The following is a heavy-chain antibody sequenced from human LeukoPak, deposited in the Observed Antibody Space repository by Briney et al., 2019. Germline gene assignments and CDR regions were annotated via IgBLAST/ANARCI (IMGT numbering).Heavy chain of an antibody. CDR3: MSNYLQGGYFFDH. J-gene: IGHJ4*02. Sequence: SETLSLTCTVSGYSISSGYYWGWLRQPPGKGLEWIGIIYHSGNSYYNPSLKSRVTISVDTSKNQFSLKLNSVTAADTAVYYCMSNYLQGGYFFDHRGQGALVTVSS. CDR1: GYSISSGYY. V-gene: IGHV4-38-2*02. CDR2: IYHSGNS. D-gene: IGHD2/OR15-2a*01.